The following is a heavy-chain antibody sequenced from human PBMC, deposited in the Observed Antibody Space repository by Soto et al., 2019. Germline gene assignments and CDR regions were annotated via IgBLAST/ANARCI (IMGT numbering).Heavy chain of an antibody. J-gene: IGHJ4*02. D-gene: IGHD3-22*01. CDR1: GGSLSSSSYY. CDR2: IYYSGST. V-gene: IGHV4-39*01. CDR3: ARLTYYDGSGYPLIPYFDY. Sequence: QLQLQESGPGLVKPSETLSLTCTVSGGSLSSSSYYWGWIRQPPGKGLEWIGSIYYSGSTYYNPSLKSRVTISVYTPKNQFSLKRSSVPAAYTAVYYYARLTYYDGSGYPLIPYFDYWGQGTLVTVCS.